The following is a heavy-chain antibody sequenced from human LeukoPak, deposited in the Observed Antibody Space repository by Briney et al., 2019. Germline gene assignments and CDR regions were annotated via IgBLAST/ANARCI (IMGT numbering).Heavy chain of an antibody. V-gene: IGHV1-46*01. D-gene: IGHD3-22*01. CDR3: ARMSYYDSSGDNWFDP. CDR2: INPSGGTT. J-gene: IGHJ5*02. Sequence: GSSVKVSCKASGYTFTNYYMHWVRQAPGQGLEWMGIINPSGGTTSYAQKFQGRLTMTRDTSIGTAYMELSSLRSEDTAVYYCARMSYYDSSGDNWFDPWGQGTLVTVSS. CDR1: GYTFTNYY.